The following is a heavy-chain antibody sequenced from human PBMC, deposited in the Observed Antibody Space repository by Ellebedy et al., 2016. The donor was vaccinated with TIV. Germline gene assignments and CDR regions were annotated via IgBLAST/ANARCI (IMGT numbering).Heavy chain of an antibody. D-gene: IGHD1-26*01. V-gene: IGHV1-46*04. CDR1: GYTFTSYY. CDR3: ARDRGGVGATNGFDY. CDR2: INPSGGST. Sequence: AASVKVSCKASGYTFTSYYMHWVRQPPGQGLEWMGIINPSGGSTSYAQKLQGRVTMTRDTSTSTVYMELSSLRSEDTAVYYCARDRGGVGATNGFDYWGQGTLVTVSS. J-gene: IGHJ4*02.